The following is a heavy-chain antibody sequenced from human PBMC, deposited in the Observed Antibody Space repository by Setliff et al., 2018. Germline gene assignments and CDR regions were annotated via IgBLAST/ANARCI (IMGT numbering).Heavy chain of an antibody. V-gene: IGHV3-48*01. J-gene: IGHJ6*03. CDR3: AKDIVVVPAATFDFWSGSYYMDV. CDR1: GFTFSSYG. Sequence: PGGSLRLSCAASGFTFSSYGMNWVRQAPGKGLEWLSYISSSSTTIYYADSVKGRFTVSRDNAKNSLYLQMNSLRADDAAVYYCAKDIVVVPAATFDFWSGSYYMDVWGKGTTVTVSS. CDR2: ISSSSTTI. D-gene: IGHD2-2*01.